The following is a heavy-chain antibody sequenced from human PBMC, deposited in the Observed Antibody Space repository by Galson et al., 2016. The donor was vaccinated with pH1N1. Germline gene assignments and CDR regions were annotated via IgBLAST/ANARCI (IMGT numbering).Heavy chain of an antibody. Sequence: SVKVSCKASGGTFTNYAINWVRQAPGQGLEWMGGLIPILGTPDYAQTLQGRVTITADENTNTAYMEMSSLGAEDTAVYYCARGFCGYDRLEYYQNGMDVWGQGTTVTVSS. CDR1: GGTFTNYA. CDR2: LIPILGTP. J-gene: IGHJ6*02. D-gene: IGHD5-12*01. CDR3: ARGFCGYDRLEYYQNGMDV. V-gene: IGHV1-69*13.